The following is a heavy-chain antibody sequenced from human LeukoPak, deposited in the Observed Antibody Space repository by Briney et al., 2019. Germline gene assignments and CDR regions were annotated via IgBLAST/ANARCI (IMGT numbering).Heavy chain of an antibody. CDR2: ISRDGGST. V-gene: IGHV3-43D*03. D-gene: IGHD3-10*01. Sequence: GGSLRLSCAASGFTFDDYAMHWVRQAPGKGLEWVSLISRDGGSTYYADSVKGRFTISRDDSKNSLYLQMNSLRAEDTALYYCAKSPYGSGSKYYYYYYMDVWGKGTTVTVSS. CDR1: GFTFDDYA. CDR3: AKSPYGSGSKYYYYYYMDV. J-gene: IGHJ6*03.